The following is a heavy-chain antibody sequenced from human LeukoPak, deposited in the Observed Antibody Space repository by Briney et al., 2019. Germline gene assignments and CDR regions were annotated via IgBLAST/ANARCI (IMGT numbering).Heavy chain of an antibody. V-gene: IGHV3-48*01. CDR2: ISNGGGS. CDR1: GFTFNSYA. J-gene: IGHJ4*02. Sequence: GGSLRLSCAASGFTFNSYAMNWVRQAPGKGLEFISHISNGGGSNYVDSVKGRFTVSRDNTKNSLFLEMNSLSAEDTAVYYCVRAGLLDYWGQGTLVTVSS. CDR3: VRAGLLDY.